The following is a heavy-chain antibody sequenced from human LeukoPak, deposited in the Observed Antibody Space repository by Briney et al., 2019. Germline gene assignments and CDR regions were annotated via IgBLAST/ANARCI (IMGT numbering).Heavy chain of an antibody. J-gene: IGHJ6*02. V-gene: IGHV1-69*13. CDR3: ARAGMNSGVVSTYYYGMDV. CDR2: IIPIFGTA. Sequence: SVKVSCKASGGTFSSYAISWVRQAPGQGLEWMGGIIPIFGTANYAQKFQGRVTITADESTSTAYMELSSLRSEDTAVYYCARAGMNSGVVSTYYYGMDVWGQGTTVTVSS. D-gene: IGHD3/OR15-3a*01. CDR1: GGTFSSYA.